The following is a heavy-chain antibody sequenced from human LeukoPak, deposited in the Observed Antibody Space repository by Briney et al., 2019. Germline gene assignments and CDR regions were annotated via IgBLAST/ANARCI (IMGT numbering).Heavy chain of an antibody. CDR2: ITGSSDST. Sequence: GGSLRLSCAASGFTFTSYWMHWVRQAPGKGLEWVSGITGSSDSTHFADSVKGRFTISRDNSKNTLYLQMNSLRAEDTAVYYCAKATGTSCYTPLDYWGQGTLVTVSS. CDR1: GFTFTSYW. D-gene: IGHD2-2*02. V-gene: IGHV3-23*01. CDR3: AKATGTSCYTPLDY. J-gene: IGHJ4*02.